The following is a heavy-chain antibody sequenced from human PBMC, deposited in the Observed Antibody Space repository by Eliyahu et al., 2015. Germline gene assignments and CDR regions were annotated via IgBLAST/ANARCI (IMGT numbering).Heavy chain of an antibody. CDR3: ARSAIVMDREAIDI. Sequence: QVQLVESGGGVVQPGXSLXLXCAAXGXVFRXYAILWVRQAPGKGLEXVALIWFDGTNKYYADSVRGRFTVSRDSSRNLYLEMNDLRAEDTAVYYCARSAIVMDREAIDIWGQGTMVTVSA. D-gene: IGHD2-8*01. CDR1: GXVFRXYA. V-gene: IGHV3-33*01. J-gene: IGHJ3*02. CDR2: IWFDGTNK.